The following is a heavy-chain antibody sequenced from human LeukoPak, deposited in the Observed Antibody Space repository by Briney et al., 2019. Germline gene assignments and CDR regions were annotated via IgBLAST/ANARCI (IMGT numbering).Heavy chain of an antibody. CDR2: TRNKANSYTT. Sequence: GGSLRLSCAASGFTFSDHYMDWVRQAPGKGLEWVGRTRNKANSYTTEYAASVKSRFTISRDDSKNSLYLQMNSLKTEDTAVYYCARATTAFDYWGQGTLVTVSS. CDR1: GFTFSDHY. J-gene: IGHJ4*02. D-gene: IGHD4-17*01. CDR3: ARATTAFDY. V-gene: IGHV3-72*01.